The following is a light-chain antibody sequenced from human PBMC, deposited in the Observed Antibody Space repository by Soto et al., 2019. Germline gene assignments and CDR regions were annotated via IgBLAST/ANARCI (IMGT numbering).Light chain of an antibody. V-gene: IGLV2-8*01. Sequence: QSALTQPPSASGSPGQSVTISCTGTSSDVGAYNYVSWYQQHPGKAPKLMIYEVSKRPSGVPDRFSGSKSGNTASLTVSGLQAEDKADYYCSSYANTNNWVFGGGTKLTVL. J-gene: IGLJ3*02. CDR3: SSYANTNNWV. CDR1: SSDVGAYNY. CDR2: EVS.